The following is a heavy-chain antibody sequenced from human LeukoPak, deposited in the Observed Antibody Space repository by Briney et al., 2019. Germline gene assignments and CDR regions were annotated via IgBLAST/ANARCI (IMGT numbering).Heavy chain of an antibody. Sequence: SETLSLTCSVSGASITRYYWTWIRQPVGKGLEWFGRLYTNGTVNYNPSPRSRVTMSRDTSRNQFSLKLTSVTAADTAVYYCARLLGSSGYAGDWYFDLWGPGALVTVSS. CDR1: GASITRYY. V-gene: IGHV4-4*07. CDR2: LYTNGTV. CDR3: ARLLGSSGYAGDWYFDL. D-gene: IGHD3-22*01. J-gene: IGHJ2*01.